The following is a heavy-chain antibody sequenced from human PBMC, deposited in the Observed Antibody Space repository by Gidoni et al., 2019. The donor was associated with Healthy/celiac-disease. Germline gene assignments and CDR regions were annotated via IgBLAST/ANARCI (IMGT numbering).Heavy chain of an antibody. J-gene: IGHJ3*02. Sequence: QLQLQESGPGLVKPSETLSLTCTLPGVSISSSRYYWGWIRQPPGKGLEWIGSIYYSGSTYYNPSLKSRVTISVDTSKNQFSLKLSSVTAADTAVYYCASSITMIVVVITTPGAFDIWGQGTMVTVSS. CDR3: ASSITMIVVVITTPGAFDI. CDR1: GVSISSSRYY. CDR2: IYYSGST. V-gene: IGHV4-39*01. D-gene: IGHD3-22*01.